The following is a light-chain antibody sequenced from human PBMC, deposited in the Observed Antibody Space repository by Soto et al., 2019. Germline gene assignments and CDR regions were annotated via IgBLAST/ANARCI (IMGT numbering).Light chain of an antibody. Sequence: DIQMTQSPSSLSASVGDRVTITCQASQDISNYLNWYQQNPGKAPKLLIYDAASLQTGVPSRFSGSGSGTDFTLSIHSLQPEDIATYYCQQHDSLPFTFGPGTKVAIK. CDR1: QDISNY. CDR2: DAA. V-gene: IGKV1-33*01. J-gene: IGKJ3*01. CDR3: QQHDSLPFT.